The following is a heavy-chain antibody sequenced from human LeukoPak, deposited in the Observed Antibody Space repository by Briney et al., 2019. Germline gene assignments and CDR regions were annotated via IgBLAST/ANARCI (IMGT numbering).Heavy chain of an antibody. D-gene: IGHD2-15*01. J-gene: IGHJ4*02. Sequence: SETLSLTCTVSGGSISSGGYYWSWIRQHPGKGLEWIGYIYHSGSTYYNPSLKSRVTISVDTSKNQFSLKLSSVTAADTAVYYCARDPGGSTFFDYWGQGTLVTVSS. CDR1: GGSISSGGYY. CDR3: ARDPGGSTFFDY. CDR2: IYHSGST. V-gene: IGHV4-31*03.